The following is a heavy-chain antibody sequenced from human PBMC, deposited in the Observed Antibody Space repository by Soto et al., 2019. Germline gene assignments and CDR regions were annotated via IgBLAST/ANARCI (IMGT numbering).Heavy chain of an antibody. V-gene: IGHV4-4*02. CDR1: GAPITTTYW. D-gene: IGHD3-3*01. CDR3: ATQTISYTWDV. Sequence: QVQLQESGPGLVKPSETLSLTCTVSGAPITTTYWWAWVRLPPGKGLEWIGEMHHGGTPNSNPSLESRITMSLDKSNNHFSLKLTSVTAADTAIYYCATQTISYTWDVWGRGTTVTVSS. CDR2: MHHGGTP. J-gene: IGHJ6*02.